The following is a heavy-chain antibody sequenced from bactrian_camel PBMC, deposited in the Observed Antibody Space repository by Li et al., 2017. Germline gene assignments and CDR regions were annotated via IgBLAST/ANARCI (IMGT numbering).Heavy chain of an antibody. CDR2: IATRGTTI. CDR1: GSIYGGAC. CDR3: AADSFLRGSWCAELDRFGYNH. V-gene: IGHV3-3*01. Sequence: HVQLVESGGGSVQAGGSLRLSCGASGSIYGGACVGWLRQAPGKEREGVAAIATRGTTIYYADSVKGRFTISQDKAKSTVYLSMNNLKPEDSAMYYCAADSFLRGSWCAELDRFGYNHWGQGTQVTVS. J-gene: IGHJ4*01. D-gene: IGHD6*01.